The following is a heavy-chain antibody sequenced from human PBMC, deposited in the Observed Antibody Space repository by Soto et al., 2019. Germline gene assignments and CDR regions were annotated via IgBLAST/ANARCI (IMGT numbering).Heavy chain of an antibody. CDR2: SIPIFGTA. Sequence: QVQLVQSGAEVKKPGSSVKVSCKASGGTFSSYGISWVRQAPGQGREWMGGSIPIFGTANYAQKFQGRVTITVDESTSTACMELSSLRSEDTAVCYCAIRPRGITMVRRRGPFDYWGQGTLVSVSS. D-gene: IGHD3-10*01. CDR3: AIRPRGITMVRRRGPFDY. V-gene: IGHV1-69*01. J-gene: IGHJ4*02. CDR1: GGTFSSYG.